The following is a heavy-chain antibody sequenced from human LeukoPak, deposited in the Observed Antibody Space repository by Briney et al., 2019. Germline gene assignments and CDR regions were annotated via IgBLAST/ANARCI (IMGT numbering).Heavy chain of an antibody. Sequence: GGSLRLSCAASGFTFSNYAMSWVRQAPGKGLAWVSFISGSGDITHYADSVKGRFTISRDNYKNTLQLQMDSMRAEDTAVYYCANDDLSWGQGTLCTVSS. CDR3: ANDDLS. CDR1: GFTFSNYA. CDR2: ISGSGDIT. J-gene: IGHJ5*02. V-gene: IGHV3-23*01.